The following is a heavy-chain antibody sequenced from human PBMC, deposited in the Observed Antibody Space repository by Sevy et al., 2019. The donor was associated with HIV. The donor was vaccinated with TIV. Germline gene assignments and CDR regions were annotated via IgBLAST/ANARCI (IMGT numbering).Heavy chain of an antibody. D-gene: IGHD6-19*01. CDR2: MYHSGST. CDR1: GYSISSGLY. CDR3: ARLGIAVAGYFDY. J-gene: IGHJ4*02. Sequence: SETLCLTCAVSGYSISSGLYWGWIRQPPGKGLEWIVLMYHSGSTYYNSSLQSRVTISVDTSKNQFSLELTSVTAADTAVYYCARLGIAVAGYFDYWGQGTLVTVSS. V-gene: IGHV4-38-2*01.